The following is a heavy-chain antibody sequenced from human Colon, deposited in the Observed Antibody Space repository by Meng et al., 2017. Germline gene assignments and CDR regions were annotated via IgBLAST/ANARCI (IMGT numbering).Heavy chain of an antibody. CDR3: ARNPVIPDARTFDF. V-gene: IGHV4-30-4*01. Sequence: QVQLQESGPGVGNPSQTLSLTSTNSGGSINSADYYWNWIRQSPGKGLEWLGYIHSSGNTYYAPSLKSRLTMSLDTSKNQFSLRLTSVTAADTAVYYCARNPVIPDARTFDFWGQGALVTVSS. CDR2: IHSSGNT. J-gene: IGHJ4*02. D-gene: IGHD2-2*01. CDR1: GGSINSADYY.